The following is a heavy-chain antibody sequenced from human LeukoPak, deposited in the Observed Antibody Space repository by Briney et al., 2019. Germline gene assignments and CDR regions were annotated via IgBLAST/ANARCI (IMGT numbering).Heavy chain of an antibody. CDR2: IYHSGST. D-gene: IGHD3-10*01. CDR3: ARETHSVLWFGELLNWFDP. Sequence: PSGTLSLTCAVSGGSISSSNWWSWVRQPPGKGLEWIGEIYHSGSTNYNPSLKSRVTISVGKSKNQFSLKLSSVTAADTAVYYCARETHSVLWFGELLNWFDPWGQGTLVTVSS. J-gene: IGHJ5*02. CDR1: GGSISSSNW. V-gene: IGHV4-4*02.